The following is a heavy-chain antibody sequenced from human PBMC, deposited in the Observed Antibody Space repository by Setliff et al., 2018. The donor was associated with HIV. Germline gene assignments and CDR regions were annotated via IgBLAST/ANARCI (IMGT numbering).Heavy chain of an antibody. D-gene: IGHD3-10*01. V-gene: IGHV4-34*01. Sequence: SETLSLTCAVYGGSLSGYYWGWVRQSPGRGLEWIGEINQSGNTNFNPSLKSRLIISVDTSKSQFSLKLTSVTAADTALYYCAREGGQGYSGSGSFYHRNFDLWGRGTLVTVSS. J-gene: IGHJ2*01. CDR3: AREGGQGYSGSGSFYHRNFDL. CDR1: GGSLSGYY. CDR2: INQSGNT.